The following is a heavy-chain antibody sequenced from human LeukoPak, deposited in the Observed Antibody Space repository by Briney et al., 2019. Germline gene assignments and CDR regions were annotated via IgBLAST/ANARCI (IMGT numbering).Heavy chain of an antibody. CDR1: GFKFYEYA. D-gene: IGHD3-22*01. CDR3: AKDVIARWDSSGRLDL. CDR2: ITGDDDDT. Sequence: PGGSLRLSCVGSGFKFYEYAMHWVRQAPGKGLEWVSLITGDDDDTYYADSLRGRSTISRDNSKNSLFLQMNNLRSEDTALYYCAKDVIARWDSSGRLDLWGQGTPVTVSS. J-gene: IGHJ6*02. V-gene: IGHV3-43*02.